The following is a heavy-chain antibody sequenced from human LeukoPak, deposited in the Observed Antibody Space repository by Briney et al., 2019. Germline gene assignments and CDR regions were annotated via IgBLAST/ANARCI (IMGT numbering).Heavy chain of an antibody. D-gene: IGHD2-2*01. V-gene: IGHV3-7*01. CDR2: IKQDGSEK. Sequence: GGSLTLPCAASGFTFSSYWMSWLRQAPGKGLEGVANIKQDGSEKYYVDSVKGRFTISRDNAKNSLYLQMNSLRAEDTAVYYCARAQGYCSSTSCYSYFDYWGQGTLVTVSS. CDR1: GFTFSSYW. CDR3: ARAQGYCSSTSCYSYFDY. J-gene: IGHJ4*02.